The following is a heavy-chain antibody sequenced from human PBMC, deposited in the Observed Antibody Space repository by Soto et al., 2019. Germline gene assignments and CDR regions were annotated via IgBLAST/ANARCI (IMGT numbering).Heavy chain of an antibody. V-gene: IGHV3-30*18. Sequence: QVQLVEAGGGVVQPGRSLRLSCAASGFTFSSYGMHWVRQAPGKGLEWVAVISYDGSNKYYADSVKGRFTISRDNSKNTLYLQMNSLRAEDTAVYYSAKDQSRGGVVATADAFDIWGQGTMVTVSS. CDR3: AKDQSRGGVVATADAFDI. CDR2: ISYDGSNK. J-gene: IGHJ3*02. D-gene: IGHD5-12*01. CDR1: GFTFSSYG.